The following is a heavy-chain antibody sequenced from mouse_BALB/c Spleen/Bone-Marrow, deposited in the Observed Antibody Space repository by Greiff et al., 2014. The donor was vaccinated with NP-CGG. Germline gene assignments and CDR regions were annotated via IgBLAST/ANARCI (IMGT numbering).Heavy chain of an antibody. CDR3: ASQGDCGSFDY. J-gene: IGHJ2*01. V-gene: IGHV1-87*01. CDR2: IYPGDGDT. Sequence: VQLQQSGAELARPGASVKLSCKASGYTFTSYWMQWVKQRPGQGLEWIGAIYPGDGDTRYTQKFKGKATLTADKSSGTAYMQLSSLASEDSAVYYCASQGDCGSFDYWGQGTTLTVSS. D-gene: IGHD3-3*01. CDR1: GYTFTSYW.